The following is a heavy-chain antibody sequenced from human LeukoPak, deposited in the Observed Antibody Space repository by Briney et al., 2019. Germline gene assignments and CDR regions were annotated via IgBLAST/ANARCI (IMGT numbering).Heavy chain of an antibody. CDR3: ARHCSGGSCLDAFDI. Sequence: SVKVSCKASGGTFSSYAISWVRQAPGQGLEWMGGIIPIFGTANYAQKFQGRVTITRNTSISTAYMELSSLRSEDTAVYYCARHCSGGSCLDAFDIWGQGTMVTVSS. J-gene: IGHJ3*02. CDR1: GGTFSSYA. D-gene: IGHD2-15*01. V-gene: IGHV1-69*05. CDR2: IIPIFGTA.